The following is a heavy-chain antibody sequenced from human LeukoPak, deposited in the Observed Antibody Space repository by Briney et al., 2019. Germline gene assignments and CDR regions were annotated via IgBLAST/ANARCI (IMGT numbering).Heavy chain of an antibody. V-gene: IGHV1-69*13. CDR1: GGTFSSYA. D-gene: IGHD2-15*01. CDR3: ARTGENPPAATLYGMDV. J-gene: IGHJ6*02. CDR2: IIPIFGTA. Sequence: ASVKVSCKASGGTFSSYAISWVRQVPGQGLEWMGGIIPIFGTANYAQKFQGRVTITADESTSTAYMELSSLRSEDTAVYYCARTGENPPAATLYGMDVWGQGTTVTVSS.